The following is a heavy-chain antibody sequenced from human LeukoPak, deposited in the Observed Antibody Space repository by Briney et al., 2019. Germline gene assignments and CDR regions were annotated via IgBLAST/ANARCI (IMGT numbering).Heavy chain of an antibody. CDR2: ISGSGGNT. V-gene: IGHV3-23*01. Sequence: RGSLRLSCAASGFTFSSYAMSWVRQAPGKGLEWVSAISGSGGNTYYADSVKGRFTISRDNSKNTLYLQMNSLRAEDTAVYYCAKEYIWFGELSTDAFDIWGQGTMVTVSS. CDR1: GFTFSSYA. J-gene: IGHJ3*02. D-gene: IGHD3-10*01. CDR3: AKEYIWFGELSTDAFDI.